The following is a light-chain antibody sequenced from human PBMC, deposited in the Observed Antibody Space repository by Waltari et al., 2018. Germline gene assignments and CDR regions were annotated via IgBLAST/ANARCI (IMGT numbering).Light chain of an antibody. CDR2: DVG. Sequence: QSTLTQPASVSGSPGQSITISCTGTSSDVGGHNSVSWYQQHPGNAPNLVVYDVGSRPFGGSNRFAGSKAGNTSSLTIYGLQAEDEADYYCSAYTSSSTRVFGTGTRVTVL. CDR1: SSDVGGHNS. J-gene: IGLJ1*01. CDR3: SAYTSSSTRV. V-gene: IGLV2-14*03.